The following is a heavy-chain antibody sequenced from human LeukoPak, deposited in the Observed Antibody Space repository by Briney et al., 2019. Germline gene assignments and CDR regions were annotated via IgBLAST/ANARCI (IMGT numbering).Heavy chain of an antibody. J-gene: IGHJ3*02. V-gene: IGHV3-66*02. CDR1: GFTVSKNY. Sequence: GGSLRLPCTASGFTVSKNYMSWVRQAPGKGLEWVSVIYSGGSTYYADSVKGRFTISRDNSKNTLYLQMNSLRTEDTAVYYCARDFDAFDIWAQGTMVTVSS. D-gene: IGHD3-3*01. CDR2: IYSGGST. CDR3: ARDFDAFDI.